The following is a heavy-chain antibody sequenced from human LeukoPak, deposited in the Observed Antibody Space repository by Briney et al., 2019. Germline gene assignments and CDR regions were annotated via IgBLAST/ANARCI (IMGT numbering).Heavy chain of an antibody. Sequence: GGSLRLSCAASGFTFSNYWMQWVRHAPGKGVVWVARINSDGSRTNYADSVKGRFTISRDNDKNTLDLQMNSLRAEGTAVYYCARETSGYYYKSYFDYWGQGTLVTVSS. J-gene: IGHJ4*02. CDR1: GFTFSNYW. V-gene: IGHV3-74*01. CDR2: INSDGSRT. CDR3: ARETSGYYYKSYFDY. D-gene: IGHD3-22*01.